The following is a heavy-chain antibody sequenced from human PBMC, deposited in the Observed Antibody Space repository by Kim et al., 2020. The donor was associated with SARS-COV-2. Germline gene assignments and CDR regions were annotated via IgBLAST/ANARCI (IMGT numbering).Heavy chain of an antibody. CDR1: GFSYFNYA. CDR3: AKGEAAAQWVHHDY. D-gene: IGHD6-13*01. Sequence: GGCLRLSCAASGFSYFNYAMSWVRQVPGEGLEWVSTITSGGTTYYADSVKGRFTNSRNNSKNTMFLQMNSLRVDDTALYYCAKGEAAAQWVHHDYWGQGTLVTVSS. J-gene: IGHJ4*02. V-gene: IGHV3-23*01. CDR2: ITSGGTT.